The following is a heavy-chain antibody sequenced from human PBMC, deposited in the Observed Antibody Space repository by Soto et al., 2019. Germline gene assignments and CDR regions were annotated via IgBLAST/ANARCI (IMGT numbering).Heavy chain of an antibody. V-gene: IGHV3-48*02. CDR2: ISGSSSTI. J-gene: IGHJ3*02. D-gene: IGHD3-22*01. CDR1: GFTFSSYS. Sequence: VQLVESGGGLVQPGGSLRLSCAASGFTFSSYSLNWVRQAPGKGLEWVSYISGSSSTIYYADSVKGRFTISRDNAKNSLYLQMNSLKDEDTAVYYCARVGYDSSGYYPPRGAFDIWGQGTMVTVSS. CDR3: ARVGYDSSGYYPPRGAFDI.